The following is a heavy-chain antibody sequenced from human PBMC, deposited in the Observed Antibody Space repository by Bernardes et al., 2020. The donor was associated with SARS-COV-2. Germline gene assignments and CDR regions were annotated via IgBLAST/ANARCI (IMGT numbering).Heavy chain of an antibody. J-gene: IGHJ4*02. CDR3: AKSKTTDYYFDH. CDR2: ISAPGGNT. D-gene: IGHD4-17*01. Sequence: GGSLRLSCTASGITFKTYAMGWVRQAPGKGLEWVSGISAPGGNTYYANSVKGRFTISRDNAKNTLFLQMNSLRAEDSALYYCAKSKTTDYYFDHWGQGTLVTVSS. V-gene: IGHV3-23*01. CDR1: GITFKTYA.